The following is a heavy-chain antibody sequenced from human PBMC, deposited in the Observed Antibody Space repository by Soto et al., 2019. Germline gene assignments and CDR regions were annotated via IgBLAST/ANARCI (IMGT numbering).Heavy chain of an antibody. D-gene: IGHD6-19*01. Sequence: KTSETLSLTCNMSGDSYSISTYSWSWIRQPPGEALQWIGFIYQSGVTSYNPSLASRVSISLDRSNNQCSLKLKSVTAADTAVYFCAGMPYTSGLRFDPWGPGTLVTVS. CDR3: AGMPYTSGLRFDP. CDR1: GDSYSISTYS. V-gene: IGHV4-30-2*01. J-gene: IGHJ5*02. CDR2: IYQSGVT.